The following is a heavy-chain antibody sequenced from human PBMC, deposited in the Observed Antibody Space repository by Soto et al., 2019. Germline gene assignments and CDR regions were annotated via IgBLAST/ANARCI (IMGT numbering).Heavy chain of an antibody. CDR3: ARDKDRQQLGGNYYYIMDV. J-gene: IGHJ6*01. D-gene: IGHD3-3*02. V-gene: IGHV1-69*12. CDR2: IMPVFPTP. Sequence: QVQLVQSGAEVKKPGSSVKVSCTTSGGTFRTSAISWVRQAPGQGLEWMGGIMPVFPTPDYAQKFQGRVTITADESTGTAYRELSSLRSEDTAVYYCARDKDRQQLGGNYYYIMDVWGQGTTVTVSS. CDR1: GGTFRTSA.